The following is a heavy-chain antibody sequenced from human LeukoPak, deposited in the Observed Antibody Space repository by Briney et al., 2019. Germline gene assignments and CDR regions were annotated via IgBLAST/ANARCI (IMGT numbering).Heavy chain of an antibody. V-gene: IGHV1-24*01. CDR1: GYTLTELS. D-gene: IGHD6-19*01. Sequence: ASVNVSCKVSGYTLTELSMHWVRQAPGKGLEWMGGFDPEDGETIYAQKFQGRVTMTEDTSTDTAYMELSSLRSEDTAVYYCATDLAGYSSGWTPYYYYYGMDVWGQGTTVTVSS. CDR3: ATDLAGYSSGWTPYYYYYGMDV. J-gene: IGHJ6*02. CDR2: FDPEDGET.